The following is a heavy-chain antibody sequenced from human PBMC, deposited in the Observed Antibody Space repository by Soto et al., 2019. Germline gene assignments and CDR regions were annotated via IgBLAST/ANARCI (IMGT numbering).Heavy chain of an antibody. J-gene: IGHJ4*02. Sequence: SETLSLTCAVYGGSFSDDASSSDWYWNWIRQPPGKGLEWIGEIYHSGSTNYNPSLKSRVTISVDKSKNQFSLKLSSVTAADTAVYYCARIMVDTAMASRYYFDYWGQGTLVTVSS. D-gene: IGHD5-18*01. CDR3: ARIMVDTAMASRYYFDY. CDR2: IYHSGST. V-gene: IGHV4-34*01. CDR1: GGSFSDDASSSDWY.